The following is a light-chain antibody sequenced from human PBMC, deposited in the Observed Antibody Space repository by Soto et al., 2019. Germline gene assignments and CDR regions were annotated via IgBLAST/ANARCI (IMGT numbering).Light chain of an antibody. CDR1: SSNVGGYNY. J-gene: IGLJ2*01. Sequence: QSALAQPASVSGSPGQSITISCTGTSSNVGGYNYVSWYQHHPGKAPKLMIYEVSNRPSGVPNRFSGSKSGNTASLTISGLQAEDEADYYCNSYTSSTTLVFGGGTQLTVL. CDR2: EVS. V-gene: IGLV2-14*01. CDR3: NSYTSSTTLV.